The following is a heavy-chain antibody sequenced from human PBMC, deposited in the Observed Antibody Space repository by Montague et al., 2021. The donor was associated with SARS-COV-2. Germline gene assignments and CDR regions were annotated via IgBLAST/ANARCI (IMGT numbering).Heavy chain of an antibody. Sequence: TLSLTCTVSGGSISSGGYYWSWIRQHPGKGLEWIGYIYHTGSTHYNPSLKSRVTISKDTSKNHFSLNLSSVTAADSAVYYCARDSGYYDSSGYSYDAFDIWGQGTKVTVSS. D-gene: IGHD3-22*01. CDR3: ARDSGYYDSSGYSYDAFDI. V-gene: IGHV4-31*03. CDR2: IYHTGST. CDR1: GGSISSGGYY. J-gene: IGHJ3*02.